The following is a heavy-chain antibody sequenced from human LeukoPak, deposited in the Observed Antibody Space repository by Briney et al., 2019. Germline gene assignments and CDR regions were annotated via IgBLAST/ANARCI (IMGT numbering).Heavy chain of an antibody. CDR1: GCTFTSYG. CDR2: VSAYDGNT. D-gene: IGHD3-10*01. CDR3: VRDAYGSGKGYFDY. Sequence: GASVKVSCKASGCTFTSYGFSWMRQAPGQGLEWIGWVSAYDGNTNSAQKFQGRVTMTTDTSTTTAYMELSSLRSDDTAVYYCVRDAYGSGKGYFDYWGQGTLVTVSS. J-gene: IGHJ4*02. V-gene: IGHV1-18*01.